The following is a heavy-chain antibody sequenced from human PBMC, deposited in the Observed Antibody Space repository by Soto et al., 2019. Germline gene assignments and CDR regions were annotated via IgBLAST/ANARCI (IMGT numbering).Heavy chain of an antibody. CDR2: IYPDDSDT. Sequence: GECLKISCKGSGYSFTSYWIGWVRQMPGKGLEWMGVIYPDDSDTIYSPSFQGQVSISADKSISTAYLQWSSLKASDTAMYYCARQLLGSGSYYFDYWGQGTLVTVYS. J-gene: IGHJ4*02. D-gene: IGHD3-10*01. CDR1: GYSFTSYW. CDR3: ARQLLGSGSYYFDY. V-gene: IGHV5-51*01.